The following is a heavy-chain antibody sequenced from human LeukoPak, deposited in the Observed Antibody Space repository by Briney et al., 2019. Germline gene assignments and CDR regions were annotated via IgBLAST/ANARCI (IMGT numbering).Heavy chain of an antibody. V-gene: IGHV3-30*02. Sequence: GGSLRLSCAASGFTFSSYGMHWVRQAPGKGLEWMAFIRYDGSNKYYADSVKGRFTISRDNAKNSLYLQMNSLRAEDTAVYYCARDSPIDVVVVVDTFDYWGQGTLVTVSS. CDR3: ARDSPIDVVVVVDTFDY. CDR1: GFTFSSYG. J-gene: IGHJ4*02. CDR2: IRYDGSNK. D-gene: IGHD2-15*01.